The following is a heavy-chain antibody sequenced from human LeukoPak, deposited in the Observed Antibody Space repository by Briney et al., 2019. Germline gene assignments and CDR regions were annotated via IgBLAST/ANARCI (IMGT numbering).Heavy chain of an antibody. V-gene: IGHV1-46*01. CDR2: INPSGGST. D-gene: IGHD6-13*01. CDR1: GYTFTSYY. CDR3: AGVYKGIAAAGTYDY. J-gene: IGHJ4*02. Sequence: ASVKVSCKASGYTFTSYYMHWVRQAPGQGLEWMGIINPSGGSTSYAQKFQGRVTMTRDTSTSTVYMELSSLRSEDTAVYYCAGVYKGIAAAGTYDYWGQGTLVTVSS.